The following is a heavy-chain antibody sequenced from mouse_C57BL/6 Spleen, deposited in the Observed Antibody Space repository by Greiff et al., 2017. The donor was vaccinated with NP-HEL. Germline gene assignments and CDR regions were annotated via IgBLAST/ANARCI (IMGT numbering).Heavy chain of an antibody. D-gene: IGHD2-3*01. CDR2: INPNNGGT. V-gene: IGHV1-26*01. J-gene: IGHJ2*01. CDR3: ARDSYDGYPDY. CDR1: GYTFTDYY. Sequence: VQLQQSGPELVKPGASVKISCTASGYTFTDYYMNWVKQSHGKSLAWIGDINPNNGGTSYNQKFKGKATLTVDKSSSTAYMELRSLTSEDSAVYYCARDSYDGYPDYWGQGTTLTVSS.